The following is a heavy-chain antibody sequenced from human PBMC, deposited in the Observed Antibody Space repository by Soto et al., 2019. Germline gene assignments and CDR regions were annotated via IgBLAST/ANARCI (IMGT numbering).Heavy chain of an antibody. CDR1: GGSISSSSYY. V-gene: IGHV4-39*01. D-gene: IGHD5-12*01. CDR2: IYYSGST. CDR3: ARIRYSGYDLFGWFDP. Sequence: PSETLSLTCTVSGGSISSSSYYWGWIRQPPGKGLEWIGSIYYSGSTYYNPSLKSRVTISVDTSKNQFSLKLSSVTAADTAVYYCARIRYSGYDLFGWFDPWGQGTLVTVSS. J-gene: IGHJ5*02.